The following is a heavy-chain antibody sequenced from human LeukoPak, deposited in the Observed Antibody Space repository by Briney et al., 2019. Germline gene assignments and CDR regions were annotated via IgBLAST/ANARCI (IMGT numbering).Heavy chain of an antibody. CDR1: GFTFDDYG. D-gene: IGHD2-8*01. CDR2: INRNGDST. Sequence: GGSLRLSCEASGFTFDDYGMSWVRQRPGKGLEWVSGINRNGDSTDCADSVKGRFTISRDNAKNSHFLQMNSLEVEDTALYYCARGFRNGPFDCWGQGTLVTVSS. V-gene: IGHV3-20*04. J-gene: IGHJ4*02. CDR3: ARGFRNGPFDC.